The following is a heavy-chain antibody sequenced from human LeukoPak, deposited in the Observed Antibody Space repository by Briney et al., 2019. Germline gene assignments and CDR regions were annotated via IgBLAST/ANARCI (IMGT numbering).Heavy chain of an antibody. D-gene: IGHD3-3*01. Sequence: SSVKVSCKASGGTFSSYAISWVRQAPGQGLEWMGGIIPIFGTANYAQKFQGRVTITTDESTNTAYMELSSLRSEGTAVYYCARGAKYYDFWSGYYVDAGWFDPWGQGTLVTVSS. J-gene: IGHJ5*02. CDR1: GGTFSSYA. V-gene: IGHV1-69*05. CDR3: ARGAKYYDFWSGYYVDAGWFDP. CDR2: IIPIFGTA.